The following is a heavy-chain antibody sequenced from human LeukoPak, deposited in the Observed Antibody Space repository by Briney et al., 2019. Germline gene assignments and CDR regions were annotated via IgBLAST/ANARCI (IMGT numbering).Heavy chain of an antibody. Sequence: ASVKVSCKASGYTFTSNYIHWVRQAPGQGLEWMGIINPSGGSTSYAQKFQGRVTMTRDTSTSTVYMELSSLRSEDTAVYYCARILYSHYGMDVWGQGTTVTVSS. CDR1: GYTFTSNY. J-gene: IGHJ6*02. V-gene: IGHV1-46*01. D-gene: IGHD2-8*01. CDR3: ARILYSHYGMDV. CDR2: INPSGGST.